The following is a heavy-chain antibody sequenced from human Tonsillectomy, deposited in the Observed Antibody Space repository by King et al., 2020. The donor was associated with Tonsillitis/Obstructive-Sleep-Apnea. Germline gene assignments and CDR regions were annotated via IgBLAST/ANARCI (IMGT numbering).Heavy chain of an antibody. D-gene: IGHD4-17*01. Sequence: VQLVESGGGVVQPGRSLRLSCAASEFTFSSHVMHWVRQAPGKGLEWVAVIWYDGSNKYYADSVKGRFPISRDNSKNTLYLQMNSLRAEDTAVYYCARDLDGDNEFDYWGQGTLVTVSS. CDR2: IWYDGSNK. CDR3: ARDLDGDNEFDY. CDR1: EFTFSSHV. J-gene: IGHJ4*02. V-gene: IGHV3-33*01.